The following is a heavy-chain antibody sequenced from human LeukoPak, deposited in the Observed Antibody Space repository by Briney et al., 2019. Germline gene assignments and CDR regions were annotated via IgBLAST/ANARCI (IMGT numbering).Heavy chain of an antibody. CDR2: ISGSGGST. V-gene: IGHV3-23*01. J-gene: IGHJ4*02. Sequence: GGSLRLSCAASGFTFSSYAMSWVRQAPGKGLEWVSGISGSGGSTYYADSVKGRFTISRDNSKNTLYLQMNSLRAEDTAVYYCAKEGSVYCSGGSCPLDYWGQGTLVTVSS. CDR3: AKEGSVYCSGGSCPLDY. D-gene: IGHD2-15*01. CDR1: GFTFSSYA.